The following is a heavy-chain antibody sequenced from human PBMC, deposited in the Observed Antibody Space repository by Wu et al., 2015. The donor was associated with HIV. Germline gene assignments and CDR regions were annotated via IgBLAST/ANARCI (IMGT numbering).Heavy chain of an antibody. CDR2: INPNSGGT. Sequence: QVQLVQSGAEVKKPGASVKVSCKASGYTFTDFFIHWVRQAPGQGLEWMGWINPNSGGTNYAQKFQGRVTMTRDTSISTAYMELSRLRSDDTAVYYCATGVGATTNAFDIWGQGTMVTVSS. V-gene: IGHV1-2*02. CDR1: GYTFTDFF. J-gene: IGHJ3*02. D-gene: IGHD1-26*01. CDR3: ATGVGATTNAFDI.